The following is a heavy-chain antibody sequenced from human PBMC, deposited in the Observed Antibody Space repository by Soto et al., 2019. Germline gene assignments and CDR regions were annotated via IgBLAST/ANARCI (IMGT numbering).Heavy chain of an antibody. Sequence: GESLKISCKGSGYSFTSYWIGWVRQMPGKGLEWMGIIYPGDSDTRYSPSFQGQVTISADKSISTAYLQWSSLKASDTAMYYCARQIPFYGDYAGYYYYYMDVWGKGTTVTVSS. J-gene: IGHJ6*03. CDR1: GYSFTSYW. CDR2: IYPGDSDT. V-gene: IGHV5-51*01. CDR3: ARQIPFYGDYAGYYYYYMDV. D-gene: IGHD4-17*01.